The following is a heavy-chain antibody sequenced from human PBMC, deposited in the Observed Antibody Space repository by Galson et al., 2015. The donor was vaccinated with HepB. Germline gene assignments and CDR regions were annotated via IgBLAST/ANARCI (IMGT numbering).Heavy chain of an antibody. V-gene: IGHV3-30*04. CDR2: ISYDGNDK. CDR1: GFSFNTFA. Sequence: SLRLSCAASGFSFNTFAMHWVRQAPGKGLEWVALISYDGNDKHYADSVKGRFTISRDRSKNAVFLQMDSLRDEDTALYYCARPRGNWKYGYFDYWGQGTLVTVSS. CDR3: ARPRGNWKYGYFDY. D-gene: IGHD1-7*01. J-gene: IGHJ4*02.